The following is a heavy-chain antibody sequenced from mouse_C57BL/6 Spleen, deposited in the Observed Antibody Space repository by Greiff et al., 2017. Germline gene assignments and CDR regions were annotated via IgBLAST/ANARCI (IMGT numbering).Heavy chain of an antibody. CDR1: GYAFTNYL. CDR3: AKDSSSYWFAY. D-gene: IGHD3-2*02. V-gene: IGHV1-54*01. CDR2: INPGSGGT. J-gene: IGHJ3*01. Sequence: QVQLQQSGAELVRPGTSVKVSCKASGYAFTNYLIEWVKQRPGQGLEWIGVINPGSGGTNYNEKFKGKATLTADKSSSTAYMQLSSLTSEDAAVEYCAKDSSSYWFAYWGQGTLVTVSA.